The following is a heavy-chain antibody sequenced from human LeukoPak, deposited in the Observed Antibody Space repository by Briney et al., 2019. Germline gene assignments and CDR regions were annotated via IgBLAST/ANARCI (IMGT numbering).Heavy chain of an antibody. Sequence: TSETLSLTCAVYGGSFSGYYWSWIRQPPGKGLEWIGEINHSGSTNYNPSLKSRVTISVDTSKNQFSLKLSSVAAADTAVYYCASIRTTERDYWGQGTLVTVSS. D-gene: IGHD4-17*01. V-gene: IGHV4-34*01. CDR1: GGSFSGYY. CDR2: INHSGST. CDR3: ASIRTTERDY. J-gene: IGHJ4*02.